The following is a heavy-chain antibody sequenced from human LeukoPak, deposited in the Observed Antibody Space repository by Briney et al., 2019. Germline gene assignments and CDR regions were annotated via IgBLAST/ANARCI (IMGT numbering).Heavy chain of an antibody. J-gene: IGHJ4*02. D-gene: IGHD2-15*01. CDR2: IKQDGSEK. V-gene: IGHV3-7*04. Sequence: GGSLRLSCAASGFTFSSYWMSWVRQAPGKGLEWVANIKQDGSEKYYVDSVKGRFTIPRDNAKNSLYLQMNSLRAEDTAVYYCARDRGYCSGGTCRIQYFDYWGQGTLVSVSS. CDR3: ARDRGYCSGGTCRIQYFDY. CDR1: GFTFSSYW.